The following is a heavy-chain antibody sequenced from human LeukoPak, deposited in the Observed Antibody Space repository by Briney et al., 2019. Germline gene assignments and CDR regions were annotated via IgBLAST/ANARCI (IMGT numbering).Heavy chain of an antibody. CDR3: AKPPGEWLLPGWFDP. Sequence: GGTLRLSCAASGFTFSSYAMSWVRQAPGKGLEGVSAISGSGGSTYYADSVKGRFTISRDNSKNTLYLQMNSLRAEDTAVYYCAKPPGEWLLPGWFDPWGQGTLVTVSS. V-gene: IGHV3-23*01. D-gene: IGHD3-3*01. CDR2: ISGSGGST. CDR1: GFTFSSYA. J-gene: IGHJ5*02.